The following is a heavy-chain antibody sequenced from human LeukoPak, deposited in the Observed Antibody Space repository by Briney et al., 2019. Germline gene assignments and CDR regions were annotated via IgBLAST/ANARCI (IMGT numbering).Heavy chain of an antibody. CDR1: GGTFSSYC. J-gene: IGHJ4*02. V-gene: IGHV1-69*05. Sequence: ASVKVSCKASGGTFSSYCISWVRQAPGQGLEWMGRSIPIFDTSNYGQNFQGRVTISTDKSTGTAYMELNNLRPGDTAVYYCVRDYDTSGPQKNYFDFWGQGTLVTVSS. D-gene: IGHD3-22*01. CDR2: SIPIFDTS. CDR3: VRDYDTSGPQKNYFDF.